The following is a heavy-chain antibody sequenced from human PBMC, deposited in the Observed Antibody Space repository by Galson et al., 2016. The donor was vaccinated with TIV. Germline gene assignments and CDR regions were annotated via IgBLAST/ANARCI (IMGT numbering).Heavy chain of an antibody. J-gene: IGHJ5*02. D-gene: IGHD3-10*02. CDR1: GYTLTHYW. CDR2: IDPSDSYT. Sequence: QSGAEVKKPGESLRISCKVSGYTLTHYWINWVRQMPGKGLEWMGRIDPSDSYTNYSPSFQGHVTISADKSIRTAYLQWSSLRASDTAMYYCMTHLPRCSESPGGAWGQGTLVTVSS. CDR3: MTHLPRCSESPGGA. V-gene: IGHV5-10-1*01.